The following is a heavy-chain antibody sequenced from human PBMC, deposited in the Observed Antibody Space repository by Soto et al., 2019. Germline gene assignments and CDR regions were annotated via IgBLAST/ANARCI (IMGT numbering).Heavy chain of an antibody. D-gene: IGHD3-10*01. J-gene: IGHJ6*02. CDR3: SRRYSFGSGKYGVDV. CDR1: GGSISTSKNY. CDR2: ISYSGST. Sequence: QLQVQESGPGLVKPLETLSLTCTVSGGSISTSKNYWGLIRQPPGKGLEWIGTISYSGSTYYNPSRNGRVIISADPSKNQFSLKLSSLTAADTAVYYCSRRYSFGSGKYGVDVWGQGTMVTVSS. V-gene: IGHV4-39*01.